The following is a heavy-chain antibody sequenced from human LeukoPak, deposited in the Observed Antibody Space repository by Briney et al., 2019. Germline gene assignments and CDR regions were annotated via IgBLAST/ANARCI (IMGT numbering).Heavy chain of an antibody. V-gene: IGHV3-73*01. CDR1: GFTFSGSA. D-gene: IGHD3-10*01. CDR2: IRSKANSYAT. Sequence: GGSLRLSCAASGFTFSGSAMHWVRQASGKGLEWVGRIRSKANSYATAYAASVKGRFTISRDDSKNTLYLQMNSLRAEDTAVYYCANLPSITMVRGVIPDNDYYYYYMDVWGKGTTVTVSS. J-gene: IGHJ6*03. CDR3: ANLPSITMVRGVIPDNDYYYYYMDV.